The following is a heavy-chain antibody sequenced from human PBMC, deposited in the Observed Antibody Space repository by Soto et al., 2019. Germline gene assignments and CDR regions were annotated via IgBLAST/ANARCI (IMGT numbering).Heavy chain of an antibody. D-gene: IGHD4-17*01. V-gene: IGHV1-18*01. CDR3: AIDSGGRPEYVQD. CDR2: ITPLKGDT. CDR1: GYSFTSYG. Sequence: QVLLVQSGAEVKKPGASVKVSCKASGYSFTSYGISWLRQAPGQGPEWMGWITPLKGDTHHSQKFQGRVIMTTDTSTSTGYFEMSRLTFVGTGMNYCAIDSGGRPEYVQDWGQGTLCTVCS. J-gene: IGHJ1*01.